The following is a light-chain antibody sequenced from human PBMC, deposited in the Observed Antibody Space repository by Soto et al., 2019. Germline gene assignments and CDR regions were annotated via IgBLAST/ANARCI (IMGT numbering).Light chain of an antibody. CDR3: QQYNSKWGT. J-gene: IGKJ1*01. Sequence: DIQMTQSPSTLSASIGDRVTITCRASQSISNYLNWYQQKPGKAPKLLIFAASTLHSGVPSRFSGSGFGTEFTLTISSLQPDDFATYYCQQYNSKWGTFGQGTKVDIK. CDR1: QSISNY. V-gene: IGKV1-39*01. CDR2: AAS.